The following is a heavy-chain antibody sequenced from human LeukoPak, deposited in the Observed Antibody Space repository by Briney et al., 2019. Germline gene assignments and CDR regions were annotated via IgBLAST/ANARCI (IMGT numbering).Heavy chain of an antibody. CDR2: ISGSSSTI. Sequence: PGGSLRLSCAASGFTFSSYSMNWVRQAPGKGLEWGSYISGSSSTIYYADSVKGRFTISRDNSKNTLYLQMNSLRAEDTAVYYCARDHGGRDALYYFDYWGQGTLVTVSS. CDR3: ARDHGGRDALYYFDY. CDR1: GFTFSSYS. J-gene: IGHJ4*02. D-gene: IGHD3-16*01. V-gene: IGHV3-48*01.